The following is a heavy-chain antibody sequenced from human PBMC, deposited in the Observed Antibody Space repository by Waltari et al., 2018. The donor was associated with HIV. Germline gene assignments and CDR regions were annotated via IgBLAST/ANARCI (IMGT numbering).Heavy chain of an antibody. CDR3: ARDTWRVPAAYYYYYYGMDV. D-gene: IGHD2-2*01. J-gene: IGHJ6*02. V-gene: IGHV3-21*01. CDR1: GFPFGSYG. Sequence: EVQLVESGGGLVKPGGSLRLPGAASGFPFGSYGMNWVRLAPGKGLGWVSSISSSSSYIYYADSVKGRFTISRDNAKNSLYLQMNSLRAEDTAVYYCARDTWRVPAAYYYYYYGMDVWGQGTTVTVSS. CDR2: ISSSSSYI.